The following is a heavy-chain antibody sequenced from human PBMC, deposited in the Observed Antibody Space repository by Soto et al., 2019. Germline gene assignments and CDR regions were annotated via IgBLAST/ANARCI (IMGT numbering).Heavy chain of an antibody. D-gene: IGHD6-13*01. CDR1: CGSIISFY. J-gene: IGHJ4*02. CDR2: IYSGGRN. V-gene: IGHV4-4*07. CDR3: ARGSSRWDY. Sequence: SETLSLTCTFSCGSIISFYWSWIRQPAGKGLEWIGRIYSGGRNNYNPSLKSRVTMSVDTSKNQFSLRLSSVTAADTAMYYCARGSSRWDYWGQGTLVTVSS.